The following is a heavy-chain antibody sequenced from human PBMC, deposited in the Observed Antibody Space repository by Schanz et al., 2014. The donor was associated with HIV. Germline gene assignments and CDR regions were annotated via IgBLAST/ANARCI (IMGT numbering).Heavy chain of an antibody. D-gene: IGHD3-22*01. CDR1: GFTFGDYA. CDR2: ISESGGRT. J-gene: IGHJ4*02. V-gene: IGHV3-23*04. CDR3: AKPEYDSSGNSQTHFDY. Sequence: EVHLVESGGGLIKPGRSLRLSCTASGFTFGDYAMSWFRQAPGKGLEWVSSISESGGRTYYADSVNGRFTISRDNSKNTLYLQMTTLRIDDTAVYYCAKPEYDSSGNSQTHFDYWGQGTLVSVSS.